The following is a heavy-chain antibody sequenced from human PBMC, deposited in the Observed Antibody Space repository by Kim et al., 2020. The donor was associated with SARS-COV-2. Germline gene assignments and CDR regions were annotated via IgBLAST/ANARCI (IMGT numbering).Heavy chain of an antibody. CDR2: ISYDGSNK. J-gene: IGHJ4*02. CDR1: GFTFSSYG. D-gene: IGHD3-9*01. Sequence: GGSLRLSCAASGFTFSSYGMHWVRQAPGKGLEWVAVISYDGSNKYYADSVKGRFTISRDNSKNTLYLQMNSLRAEDTAVYYCAKEAQNYDILTGRIIGSYFDYWGQGTLVTVSS. CDR3: AKEAQNYDILTGRIIGSYFDY. V-gene: IGHV3-30*18.